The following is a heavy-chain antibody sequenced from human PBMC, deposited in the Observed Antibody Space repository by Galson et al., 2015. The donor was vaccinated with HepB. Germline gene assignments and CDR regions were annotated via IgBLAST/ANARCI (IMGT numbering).Heavy chain of an antibody. J-gene: IGHJ6*01. CDR2: IRPDTITA. Sequence: SLRLSCAASGFSFSTYGTDWVRQTPGKGLEWVAIIRPDTITAYYAESVKGRFTISRDNSHKMVFLQMNGLRDEDTATYYCVKEGPPLLGFGMDVWGQGASAIVPS. V-gene: IGHV3-33*06. CDR1: GFSFSTYG. D-gene: IGHD3-10*01. CDR3: VKEGPPLLGFGMDV.